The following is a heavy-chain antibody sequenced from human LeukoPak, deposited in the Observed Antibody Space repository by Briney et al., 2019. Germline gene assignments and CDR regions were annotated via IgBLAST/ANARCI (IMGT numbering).Heavy chain of an antibody. Sequence: NAGESLKISCKGSGYSFTSYWIGWVRQMPGKGLEWMGILNPGDSDTRYSPSFRGQVTISADKSISTAYLQWSSLKASDTAMYYCARHDLVDIDDPLGAFDIWGQGTMVTVSS. V-gene: IGHV5-51*01. J-gene: IGHJ3*02. CDR3: ARHDLVDIDDPLGAFDI. D-gene: IGHD5-12*01. CDR2: LNPGDSDT. CDR1: GYSFTSYW.